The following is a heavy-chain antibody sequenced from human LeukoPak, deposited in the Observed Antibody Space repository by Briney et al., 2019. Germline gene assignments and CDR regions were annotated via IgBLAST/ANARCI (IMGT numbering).Heavy chain of an antibody. D-gene: IGHD2-2*01. CDR2: IYPGDSDT. CDR3: ASPPTRECSSISCPLSY. Sequence: ESRQISCKGSGYSFTTYWIAWVRQMPGKGLEWMGIIYPGDSDTRYSPSFQGQVTISVDKSVSAAYLQWSSLKASDTAMYYCASPPTRECSSISCPLSYWGQANLVTVSS. J-gene: IGHJ4*01. CDR1: GYSFTTYW. V-gene: IGHV5-51*01.